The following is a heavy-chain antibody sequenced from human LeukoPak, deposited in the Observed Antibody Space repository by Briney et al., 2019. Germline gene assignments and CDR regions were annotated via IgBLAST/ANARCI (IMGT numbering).Heavy chain of an antibody. CDR2: MYDTGST. CDR3: ARDSYSSSSYGFDI. J-gene: IGHJ3*02. D-gene: IGHD6-6*01. Sequence: SETLSLTCSVSGGSISNYYWSWIRQPPGKGLEWIGYMYDTGSTNYNPSLKSRVTISLDTSKKQLSLKLTSVTAADTAVYYCARDSYSSSSYGFDIWGQGTMVTVSS. CDR1: GGSISNYY. V-gene: IGHV4-59*01.